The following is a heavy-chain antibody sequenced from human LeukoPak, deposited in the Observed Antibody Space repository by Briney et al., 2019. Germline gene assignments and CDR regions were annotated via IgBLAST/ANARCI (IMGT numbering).Heavy chain of an antibody. CDR2: ISYDGSNK. CDR1: GFTFSSYA. V-gene: IGHV3-30-3*01. Sequence: GGSLRLSCAASGFTFSSYAMHWVRQAPGKGLEWVAVISYDGSNKYYADSVKGRFTISRDNSKNTLYLQMNSLRAEDTAVYYCARSSGRMTSPLGGYWGQGTLVTVSS. D-gene: IGHD6-19*01. J-gene: IGHJ4*02. CDR3: ARSSGRMTSPLGGY.